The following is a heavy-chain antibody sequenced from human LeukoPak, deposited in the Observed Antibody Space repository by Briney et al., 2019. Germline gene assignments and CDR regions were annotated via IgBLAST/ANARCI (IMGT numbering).Heavy chain of an antibody. D-gene: IGHD6-19*01. Sequence: GGSLRLSCAVSGFTFSTYWMSWVRQAPGKGLGWVSAISGSGGSTYYADSVKGRFTISRDNSKNTLYLQMNSLRAEDTAVYYCAKDRRAVGSLFDYWGQGTLVTVSS. CDR3: AKDRRAVGSLFDY. J-gene: IGHJ4*02. CDR1: GFTFSTYW. CDR2: ISGSGGST. V-gene: IGHV3-23*01.